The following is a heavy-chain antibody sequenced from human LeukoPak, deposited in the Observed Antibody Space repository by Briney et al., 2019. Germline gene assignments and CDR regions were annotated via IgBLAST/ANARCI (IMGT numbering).Heavy chain of an antibody. CDR3: ARRRTYYDYVWGSYRYERQVYYFDY. V-gene: IGHV4-34*01. CDR2: INHSGST. J-gene: IGHJ4*02. D-gene: IGHD3-16*02. Sequence: PSETLSLTCAVYGGSFSGYYWSWIRQPPGKGPEWIGEINHSGSTNYNSSLKSRVTISVDTSKNQFSLKLSSVTAADTAVYYCARRRTYYDYVWGSYRYERQVYYFDYWGQGTLVTVSS. CDR1: GGSFSGYY.